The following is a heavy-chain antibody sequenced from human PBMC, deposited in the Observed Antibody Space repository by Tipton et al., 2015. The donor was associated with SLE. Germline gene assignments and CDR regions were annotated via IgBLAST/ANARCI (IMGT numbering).Heavy chain of an antibody. CDR3: AKGAGFELWLGYPAF. Sequence: SLRLSCAASGFQFDDFAMNWVRQAPGKGLEWVSGIGWDSRNIGYADSVNGRFTVSRDNAKNYLYLQMTSLRPEDTALYYCAKGAGFELWLGYPAFWGQGTLVTVSS. CDR2: IGWDSRNI. J-gene: IGHJ4*02. CDR1: GFQFDDFA. V-gene: IGHV3-9*01. D-gene: IGHD2-21*01.